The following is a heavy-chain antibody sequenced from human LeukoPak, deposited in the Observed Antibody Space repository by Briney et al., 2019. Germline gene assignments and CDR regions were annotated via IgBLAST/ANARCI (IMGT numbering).Heavy chain of an antibody. D-gene: IGHD3-3*01. V-gene: IGHV3-7*01. CDR2: IKHDGSER. Sequence: GGSLRLSCAASGFIFTNYFMSWVRQAPGKGLEWVASIKHDGSERYYVDSVRGRFTISRDNTMNSLYLQMSSLRAEDTAVYYCATDRGWRTSGYYLYYFEYWGQGTLVTYSS. J-gene: IGHJ4*02. CDR1: GFIFTNYF. CDR3: ATDRGWRTSGYYLYYFEY.